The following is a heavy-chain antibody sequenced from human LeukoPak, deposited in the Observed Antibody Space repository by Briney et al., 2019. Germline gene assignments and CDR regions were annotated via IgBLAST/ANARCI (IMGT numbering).Heavy chain of an antibody. CDR3: ARGGANPDPFDY. V-gene: IGHV3-21*01. CDR1: GFTFSSYS. CDR2: ISSSSSYI. Sequence: PGGSLRLSCAASGFTFSSYSMNWVRQAPGKGLEWVSSISSSSSYIYYADSVKGRFTISRDNAKNSLYLQTNSLRAEDTAVYYCARGGANPDPFDYWGQGTLVTVSS. D-gene: IGHD1-26*01. J-gene: IGHJ4*02.